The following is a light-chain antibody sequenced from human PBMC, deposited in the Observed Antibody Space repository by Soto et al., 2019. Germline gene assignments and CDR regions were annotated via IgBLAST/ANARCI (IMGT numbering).Light chain of an antibody. J-gene: IGKJ1*01. CDR3: QQYYSYWT. CDR2: DAS. CDR1: QSIGRW. V-gene: IGKV1-5*01. Sequence: DIHMTQSPSTLSASVGDTVTVTCRASQSIGRWLAWYQQKPGKAPKLLIFDASTLENGVPARFSGSRSGPEFSLTISSLQPDDFATYYCQQYYSYWTFGQGTKV.